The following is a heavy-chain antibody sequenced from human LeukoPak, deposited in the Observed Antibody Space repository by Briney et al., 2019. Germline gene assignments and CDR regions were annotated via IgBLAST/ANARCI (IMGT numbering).Heavy chain of an antibody. CDR1: GYTFTSYG. D-gene: IGHD1-26*01. V-gene: IGHV1-18*01. CDR3: ARVNGGSYYEDRTFDY. J-gene: IGHJ4*02. Sequence: ASVKVLCKASGYTFTSYGISWVRQAPGQGLEWMGWISVYNGNTNYAQKLQGKVTMTTDTSTSTAYMELRSLRSDDTAVYYCARVNGGSYYEDRTFDYWGQGTLVTVSS. CDR2: ISVYNGNT.